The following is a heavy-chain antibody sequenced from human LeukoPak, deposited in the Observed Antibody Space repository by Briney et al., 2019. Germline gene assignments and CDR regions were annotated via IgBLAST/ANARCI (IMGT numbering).Heavy chain of an antibody. D-gene: IGHD2-15*01. CDR2: IYPGDSDT. J-gene: IGHJ5*02. V-gene: IGHV5-51*01. CDR3: ARRGYCSGGGCPNWFDP. Sequence: GESLKISCKGSGYSFISYWIGWVRQMPGKGLEWMGIIYPGDSDTRYSPSFQGQVTISVDKSISTAYLQWSSLRASDTAIYYCARRGYCSGGGCPNWFDPWGQGTLVTVSS. CDR1: GYSFISYW.